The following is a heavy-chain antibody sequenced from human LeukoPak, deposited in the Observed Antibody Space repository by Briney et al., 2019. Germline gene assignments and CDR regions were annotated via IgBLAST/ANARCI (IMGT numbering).Heavy chain of an antibody. CDR2: IYHSGST. D-gene: IGHD6-19*01. J-gene: IGHJ5*02. Sequence: SGTLSLTCGVSGGSITTTNYWSWVRQPPGKGLEWIGEIYHSGSTNYNPSLKSRVTISVDKSKNQFSLKLSSVTAADTAVYYCARDRSGWYDGFDPWGQGTLVTVSS. CDR1: GGSITTTNY. V-gene: IGHV4-4*02. CDR3: ARDRSGWYDGFDP.